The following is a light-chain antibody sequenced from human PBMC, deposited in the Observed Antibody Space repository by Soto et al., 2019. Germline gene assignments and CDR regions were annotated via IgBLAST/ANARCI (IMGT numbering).Light chain of an antibody. CDR1: SSDVGSYNL. CDR3: CEYVGSSTPVV. V-gene: IGLV2-23*02. Sequence: QSALTQPASVSGSPGQSITLSCTGTSSDVGSYNLVSWYQQHPGKAPKLMIYEVSKRPSGVSHRFSGSKSGNTAALTIYGRQAEDEADYYCCEYVGSSTPVVFGGGTKLNVL. J-gene: IGLJ2*01. CDR2: EVS.